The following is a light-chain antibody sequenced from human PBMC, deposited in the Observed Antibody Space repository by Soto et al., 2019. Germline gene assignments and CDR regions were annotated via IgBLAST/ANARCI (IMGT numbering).Light chain of an antibody. Sequence: SALTQPASVSGSPGQSITISCTGSNSALGSYRLVSWYQHHPGKVPKLIIYEGTKRPSGVSNRFSGSEPGNTASLTISGLQAEDEADYYYCSSAPNRTIVFGTGTKLTVL. CDR2: EGT. J-gene: IGLJ1*01. CDR3: CSSAPNRTIV. CDR1: NSALGSYRL. V-gene: IGLV2-23*01.